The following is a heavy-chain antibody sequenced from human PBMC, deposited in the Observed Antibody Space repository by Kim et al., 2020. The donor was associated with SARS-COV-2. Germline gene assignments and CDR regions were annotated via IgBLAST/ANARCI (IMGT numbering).Heavy chain of an antibody. CDR2: IYPGYSDT. CDR3: SGDDTAVGRWFDP. Sequence: GESLKISCKGSGYSFTSYWIGWGRQMPGKGLEWMGIIYPGYSDTRYSPSFQGQVTISADKSISTAYLQWSSLKASDPAMYYCSGDDTAVGRWFDPWGQGTLVTVCS. D-gene: IGHD2-21*01. CDR1: GYSFTSYW. V-gene: IGHV5-51*01. J-gene: IGHJ5*02.